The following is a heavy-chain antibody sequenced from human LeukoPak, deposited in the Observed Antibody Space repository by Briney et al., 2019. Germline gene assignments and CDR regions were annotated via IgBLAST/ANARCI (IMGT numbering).Heavy chain of an antibody. V-gene: IGHV3-53*01. CDR2: IYSGGST. CDR3: ARGIAAAGTPYYDC. Sequence: PGGSLRLSCAASGFTVSSNYMSWVRQAPGKGLEWVSVIYSGGSTYYADSVKGRFTISRDNSKNTLYLQMNSLRAEDTAVYYCARGIAAAGTPYYDCWGQGTLVTVSS. CDR1: GFTVSSNY. D-gene: IGHD6-13*01. J-gene: IGHJ4*02.